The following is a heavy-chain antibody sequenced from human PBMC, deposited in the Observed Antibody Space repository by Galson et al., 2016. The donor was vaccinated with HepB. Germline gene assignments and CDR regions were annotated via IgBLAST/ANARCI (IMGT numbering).Heavy chain of an antibody. D-gene: IGHD6-19*01. J-gene: IGHJ4*02. Sequence: SLRLSCAASRFTFSNYAMSWVRQAPGKGLEWVSGISNRGGSTYFADSVKGRFTISRDNSQNTLYLQMNSLRAEDTAVYYCAGHRSTDLSSGWNPRFDYWGQGTLVTVSS. CDR3: AGHRSTDLSSGWNPRFDY. V-gene: IGHV3-23*01. CDR2: ISNRGGST. CDR1: RFTFSNYA.